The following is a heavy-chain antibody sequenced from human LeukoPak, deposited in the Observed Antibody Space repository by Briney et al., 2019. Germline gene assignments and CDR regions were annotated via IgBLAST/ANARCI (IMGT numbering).Heavy chain of an antibody. J-gene: IGHJ4*02. CDR3: ARDPLRAYYFDY. V-gene: IGHV4-59*01. CDR2: IYYSGST. CDR1: GGSISSYY. Sequence: SETLSLTCTVSGGSISSYYWSWIRQPPGXXLEWIGYIYYSGSTNYNPSLKSRVTISVDTSKNQFSLKLSSVTAADTAVYYCARDPLRAYYFDYWGQGTLVTVSS.